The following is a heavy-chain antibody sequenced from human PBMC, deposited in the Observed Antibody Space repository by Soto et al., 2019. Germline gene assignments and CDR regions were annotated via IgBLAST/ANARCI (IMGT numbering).Heavy chain of an antibody. V-gene: IGHV1-3*01. CDR1: GYTFTSYA. D-gene: IGHD2-2*01. J-gene: IGHJ5*02. Sequence: GPSVKVSCKASGYTFTSYAMHWVRQAPGQRLEWMGWINAGNGNTKYSQKFQGRVTITRDTSASTAYMELSSLRSEDTAVYYCARDLPVVVPAAIFDPWGQGTLVTVSS. CDR2: INAGNGNT. CDR3: ARDLPVVVPAAIFDP.